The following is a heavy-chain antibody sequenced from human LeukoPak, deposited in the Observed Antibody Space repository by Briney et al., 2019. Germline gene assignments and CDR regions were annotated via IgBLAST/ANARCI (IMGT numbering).Heavy chain of an antibody. CDR3: ARGGMITFGGVIGDFDY. V-gene: IGHV3-7*01. CDR2: IKQDGSEK. D-gene: IGHD3-16*01. J-gene: IGHJ4*02. CDR1: GFTFSSYW. Sequence: PGGSLRLSCAASGFTFSSYWMSWVRQAPGKGLEWVANIKQDGSEKCYVDSVKGRFTISRDNAKNSLYLQMNSLRAEDTAVYYCARGGMITFGGVIGDFDYWGQGTLVTVSS.